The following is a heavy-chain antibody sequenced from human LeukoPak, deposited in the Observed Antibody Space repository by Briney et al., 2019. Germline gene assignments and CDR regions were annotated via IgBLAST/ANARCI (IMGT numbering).Heavy chain of an antibody. CDR2: IYHSGST. Sequence: SETLSLTCTVSGGSIRMSTYYWGWIRQPPGKGLEWIGSIYHSGSTHYNPSLRSRVTMSVDTSKNQFTLKVTAVTAADTAVYYCLPNGTVTVAGTKFNYFDYWGQGALVTVSS. CDR3: LPNGTVTVAGTKFNYFDY. D-gene: IGHD6-19*01. CDR1: GGSIRMSTYY. J-gene: IGHJ4*02. V-gene: IGHV4-39*01.